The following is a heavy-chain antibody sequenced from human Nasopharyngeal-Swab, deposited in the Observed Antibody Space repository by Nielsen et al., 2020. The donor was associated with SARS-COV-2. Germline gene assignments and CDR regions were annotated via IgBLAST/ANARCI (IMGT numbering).Heavy chain of an antibody. J-gene: IGHJ3*02. Sequence: ASVQVSCKASGYTFTSYGISWVRQAPGQGLEWMGWISAYNGNTNYAQKLQGRVTMTTDTSTSTAYMELRSLRSDDTAVYYCARAEVDDDAFDIWGQGTMVTVSS. CDR1: GYTFTSYG. D-gene: IGHD2-15*01. V-gene: IGHV1-18*04. CDR2: ISAYNGNT. CDR3: ARAEVDDDAFDI.